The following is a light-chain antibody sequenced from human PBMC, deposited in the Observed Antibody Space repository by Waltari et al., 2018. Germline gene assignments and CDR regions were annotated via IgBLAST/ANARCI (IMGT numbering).Light chain of an antibody. CDR2: WAS. J-gene: IGKJ3*01. V-gene: IGKV4-1*01. Sequence: DIVMTQSPDSLAVSLGERATIKCKSGQSLLYRANNKNYLAWYQQKPGQPPKRLIYWASTRDSGVPVRFSGSGSGTDFTLTISSLQAADVAVYYCQQYFDTPSFGPGTKVEIK. CDR3: QQYFDTPS. CDR1: QSLLYRANNKNY.